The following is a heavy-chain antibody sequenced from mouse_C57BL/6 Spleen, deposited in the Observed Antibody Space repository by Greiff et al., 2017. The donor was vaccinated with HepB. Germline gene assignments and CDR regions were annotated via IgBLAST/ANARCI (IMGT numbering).Heavy chain of an antibody. D-gene: IGHD1-1*01. CDR1: GYTFTSYW. CDR3: ARSALYYGSSYWYFDV. V-gene: IGHV1-55*01. Sequence: QVQLQQPGAELVKPGASVKMSCKASGYTFTSYWITWVKQRPGQGLEWIGDIYPGSGSTNYNEKFKSEATLTVDTSSSTAYMQLSSLTSEDSAVYYCARSALYYGSSYWYFDVWGTGTTVTVSS. J-gene: IGHJ1*03. CDR2: IYPGSGST.